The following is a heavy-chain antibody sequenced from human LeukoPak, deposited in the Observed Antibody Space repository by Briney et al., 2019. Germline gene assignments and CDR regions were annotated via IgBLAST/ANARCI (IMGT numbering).Heavy chain of an antibody. CDR2: ISASGGTT. D-gene: IGHD1-26*01. V-gene: IGHV3-23*01. J-gene: IGHJ4*02. CDR1: GFTFGSYG. Sequence: GGSLRLSCAASGFTFGSYGMSGVRQAPGKGLEWVSAISASGGTTYYADSVRGRFTISRDNSKNTVYVQMNSLRAEDTAVYYCAREVGPQDYWGQGTLVTVSS. CDR3: AREVGPQDY.